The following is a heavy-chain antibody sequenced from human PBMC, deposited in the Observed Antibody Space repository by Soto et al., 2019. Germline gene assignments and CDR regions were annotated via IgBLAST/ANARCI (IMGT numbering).Heavy chain of an antibody. CDR2: ITGSGGST. Sequence: GGSLRLSCAASGFTFSSYAMSWVRQAPGKGLEWVSTITGSGGSTYYADSVKGRFTLSRDNSKNTLYLQMTSLRAEDTAVYYCAKGYYYGSGTYYPAFDYRGQGTLVTVSS. J-gene: IGHJ4*02. D-gene: IGHD3-10*01. V-gene: IGHV3-23*01. CDR3: AKGYYYGSGTYYPAFDY. CDR1: GFTFSSYA.